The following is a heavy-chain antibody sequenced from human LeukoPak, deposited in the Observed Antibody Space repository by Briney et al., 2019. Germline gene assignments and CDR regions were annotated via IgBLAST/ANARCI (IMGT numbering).Heavy chain of an antibody. V-gene: IGHV3-21*01. CDR2: ISSSSSYI. D-gene: IGHD3-22*01. J-gene: IGHJ4*02. CDR3: ARGSGYYYYFDY. Sequence: PWGSLRLSCAASDFAFSNAWMNWVRQAPGKGLEWVSSISSSSSYIYYADSVKGRFTISRDNAKNSLYLQMNSLRAEDTAVYYCARGSGYYYYFDYWGQGTLVTVSS. CDR1: DFAFSNAW.